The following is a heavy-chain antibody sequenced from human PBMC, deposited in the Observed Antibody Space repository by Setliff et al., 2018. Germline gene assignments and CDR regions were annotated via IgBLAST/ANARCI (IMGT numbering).Heavy chain of an antibody. D-gene: IGHD1-7*01. CDR3: ARGSLSGTTYP. CDR1: GFTFSNSE. Sequence: PGGSLRLSCAASGFTFSNSEMNWVRQAPGKGLEWIAFINRSGSIIYYADSVKGRFTVSRDNAKNSLYLQLDSLTADDTAVYYCARGSLSGTTYPWGQGTLVTVSS. J-gene: IGHJ5*02. V-gene: IGHV3-48*03. CDR2: INRSGSII.